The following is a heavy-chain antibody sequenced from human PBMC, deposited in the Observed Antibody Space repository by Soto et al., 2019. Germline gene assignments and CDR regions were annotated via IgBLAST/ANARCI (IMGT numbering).Heavy chain of an antibody. J-gene: IGHJ6*02. Sequence: EVQLLESGGGLVQPGGSLRLSCAASGFTFSSYAMSWVHQAPGKGLEWVSAISGSGGSTYYADSVKGRFTISRDNSKNTLYLQMNSLSAEDTAVYYCARDIYGDYHYYGMDVWGQGTTVTVSS. CDR3: ARDIYGDYHYYGMDV. CDR1: GFTFSSYA. V-gene: IGHV3-23*01. CDR2: ISGSGGST. D-gene: IGHD4-17*01.